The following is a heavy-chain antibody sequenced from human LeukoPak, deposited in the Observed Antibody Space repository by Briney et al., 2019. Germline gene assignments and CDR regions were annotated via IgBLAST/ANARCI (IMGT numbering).Heavy chain of an antibody. CDR1: RGTFSNYG. D-gene: IGHD6-19*01. CDR2: IIPLLGTA. Sequence: SVKVSCKATRGTFSNYGISWVRQAPGQGLEWMGGIIPLLGTANYAQKFQGRVTIIADEFTDTAYMELHSLRSEDTAVYYCARDGTSSGEHQQFDFWGQGTLVTVSS. CDR3: ARDGTSSGEHQQFDF. J-gene: IGHJ4*02. V-gene: IGHV1-69*13.